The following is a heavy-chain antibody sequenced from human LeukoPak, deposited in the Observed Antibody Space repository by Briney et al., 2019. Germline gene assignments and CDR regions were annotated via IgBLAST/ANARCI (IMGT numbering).Heavy chain of an antibody. CDR1: GFTFDDYG. CDR2: ISWNSGSI. Sequence: GGSLRLSCAASGFTFDDYGMHWVRQAPGKGQEWVAGISWNSGSIKYADSVKGRFTISRDNAKNSLYLQMNSLSTEETALYYCARFDSGWQALDYWGQGTLVTVSS. CDR3: ARFDSGWQALDY. J-gene: IGHJ4*02. D-gene: IGHD6-19*01. V-gene: IGHV3-9*01.